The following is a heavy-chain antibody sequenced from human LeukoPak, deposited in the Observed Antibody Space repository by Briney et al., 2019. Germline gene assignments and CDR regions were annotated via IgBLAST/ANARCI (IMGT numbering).Heavy chain of an antibody. V-gene: IGHV1-2*02. J-gene: IGHJ4*02. CDR1: GYTFTGYY. D-gene: IGHD2-15*01. CDR3: ARDERCSGTSCYSSFDY. CDR2: INPNTGDT. Sequence: APVKVSCKASGYTFTGYYMHWVRQAPGQGLEWMGWINPNTGDTNYAQKFHGRVTMTRDTSISTAYMELSRLRSGDTAVYYCARDERCSGTSCYSSFDYWGQGTLVTVSS.